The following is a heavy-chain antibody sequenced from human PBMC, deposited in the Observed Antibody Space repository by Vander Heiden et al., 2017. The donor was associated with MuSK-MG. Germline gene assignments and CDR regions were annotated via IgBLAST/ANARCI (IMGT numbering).Heavy chain of an antibody. J-gene: IGHJ6*02. D-gene: IGHD3-10*01. V-gene: IGHV5-51*01. CDR1: GYSFTSYW. CDR2: IYPGDSDT. CDR3: ARQGRHSVGGSGSYYKLHLIHDYYGMDV. Sequence: KGSGYSFTSYWIGWVRQMPGKGLEWMGIIYPGDSDTRYSPSFQGQVTISADKSISTAYLQWSSLKASDTAMYYCARQGRHSVGGSGSYYKLHLIHDYYGMDVWGQGTTVTVSS.